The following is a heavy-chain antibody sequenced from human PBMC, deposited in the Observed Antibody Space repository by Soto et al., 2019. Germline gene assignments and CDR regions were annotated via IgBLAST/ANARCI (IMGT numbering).Heavy chain of an antibody. CDR1: GFTFSSYA. CDR3: AKNPLLNWGSDRYFDY. CDR2: ISGSGGST. J-gene: IGHJ4*02. D-gene: IGHD7-27*01. V-gene: IGHV3-23*01. Sequence: GGSLRLSCAASGFTFSSYAMSWVRQAPGKGLEWVSAISGSGGSTYYADSVKGRFTISRDNSKNTLYLQMNSLRAEDTAAYYCAKNPLLNWGSDRYFDYWGQGTLVTVSS.